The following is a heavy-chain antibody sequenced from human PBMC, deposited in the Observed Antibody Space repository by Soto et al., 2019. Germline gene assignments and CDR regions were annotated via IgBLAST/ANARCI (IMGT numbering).Heavy chain of an antibody. Sequence: ASVKVSCKASGGTFSSYAISWVRQAPGQGLEWMGGIIPIFGTANYAQKFQGRVTITADESTSTAYMELSSLRSEDTAVYYCARGSHYYDSSGTSSGAFDIWGQGTMVTV. V-gene: IGHV1-69*13. J-gene: IGHJ3*02. CDR1: GGTFSSYA. CDR2: IIPIFGTA. CDR3: ARGSHYYDSSGTSSGAFDI. D-gene: IGHD3-22*01.